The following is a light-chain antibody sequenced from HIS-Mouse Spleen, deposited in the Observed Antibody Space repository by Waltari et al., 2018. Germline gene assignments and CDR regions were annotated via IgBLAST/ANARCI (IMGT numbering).Light chain of an antibody. CDR1: SSNIGAGYD. CDR3: QSYDSSLSAHYV. Sequence: QSVLTQPPSVSGAPGQRVTISCTGSSSNIGAGYDVHWYQQLPGTAPKLLIYVNSDRPSGVPDRVSGSKSGTSASLAITGLQAEDEADYYCQSYDSSLSAHYVFGTGTKVTVL. CDR2: VNS. V-gene: IGLV1-40*01. J-gene: IGLJ1*01.